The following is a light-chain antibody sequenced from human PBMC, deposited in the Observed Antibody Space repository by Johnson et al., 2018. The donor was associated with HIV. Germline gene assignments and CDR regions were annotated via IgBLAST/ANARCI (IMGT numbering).Light chain of an antibody. CDR3: GTWDSSLSAGPFYV. CDR1: SSNIGNNY. V-gene: IGLV1-51*02. J-gene: IGLJ1*01. CDR2: ENN. Sequence: QSVLTQPPSVSAAPGQKVTISCSGSSSNIGNNYVSWYQQLPGTAPKLLIYENNKRPSGIPDRFSGSKSGTSATLGITGLQTGAEADYYCGTWDSSLSAGPFYVFGTGTKVTVL.